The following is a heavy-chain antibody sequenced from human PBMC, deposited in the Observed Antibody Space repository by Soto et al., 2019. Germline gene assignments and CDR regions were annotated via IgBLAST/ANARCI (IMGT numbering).Heavy chain of an antibody. CDR2: IYARDGGT. D-gene: IGHD1-7*01. CDR1: GYTFTDYH. CDR3: VRENWHYYY. J-gene: IGHJ4*02. Sequence: QVQLVQSGAGVKKPGASVKVSCQASGYTFTDYHMHWVRQAPGQGPEWLGCIYARDGGTNYAQKFSGRLCVIMDTSVTTAYMELTILTSVDTAMYYCVRENWHYYYWGQGTLITVS. V-gene: IGHV1-2*02.